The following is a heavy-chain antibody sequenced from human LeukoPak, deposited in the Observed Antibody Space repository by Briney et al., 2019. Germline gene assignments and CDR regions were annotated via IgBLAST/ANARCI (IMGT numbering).Heavy chain of an antibody. V-gene: IGHV5-51*01. CDR2: IYPGDSDT. CDR3: ARRGIAAAPLYYFEY. D-gene: IGHD6-13*01. CDR1: GYSFATYW. J-gene: IGHJ4*02. Sequence: GESLKISCKASGYSFATYWIGWVRQMPGKGLEWMGIIYPGDSDTRYSPSFQGQVSISADKSISTAYLQWSSLKASDTAMYYCARRGIAAAPLYYFEYWGQGTLVTVSS.